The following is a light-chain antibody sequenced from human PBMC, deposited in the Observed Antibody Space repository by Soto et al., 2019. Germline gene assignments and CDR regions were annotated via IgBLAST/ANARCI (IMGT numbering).Light chain of an antibody. V-gene: IGLV1-51*01. J-gene: IGLJ1*01. Sequence: QSVLTQPPSVSAAPGQNVTISCSGTSSTIGTNYEAWYQHVPGTAPKLLMYYNNKRPSGIPDRFSGFKYATSVTLAITGLQTGDDADYYCGTWDTSLDALYVFGTGTKVTVL. CDR1: SSTIGTNY. CDR2: YNN. CDR3: GTWDTSLDALYV.